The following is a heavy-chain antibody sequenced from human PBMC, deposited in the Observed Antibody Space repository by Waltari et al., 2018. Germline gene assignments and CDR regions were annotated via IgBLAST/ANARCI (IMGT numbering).Heavy chain of an antibody. J-gene: IGHJ4*02. CDR2: ISNSGGTT. V-gene: IGHV3-48*03. CDR3: ARDLRGNSDY. CDR1: GFMFSGYE. Sequence: EVQLVESGGGLVQPGGSLRLSCAASGFMFSGYEMNWVRQIPGKGLQPGSYISNSGGTTYYADSVKCRFTISRDNARKSLFLQMNSLRVEDTAIYYCARDLRGNSDYWGQGTLVTVSS. D-gene: IGHD1-1*01.